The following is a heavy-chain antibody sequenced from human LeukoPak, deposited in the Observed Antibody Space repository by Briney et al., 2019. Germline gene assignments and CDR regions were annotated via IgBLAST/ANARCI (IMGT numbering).Heavy chain of an antibody. V-gene: IGHV1-69*13. Sequence: SVKVSCKASGGTFSSYAISWVRQAPGQGLEWMGGIIPIFGTANYAQKFQGRVTITADESTGTAYMELSSLRSEDTAVYYCAGDSPPYCSSTSCYHDYWGQGTLVTVSS. D-gene: IGHD2-2*01. CDR1: GGTFSSYA. CDR3: AGDSPPYCSSTSCYHDY. J-gene: IGHJ4*02. CDR2: IIPIFGTA.